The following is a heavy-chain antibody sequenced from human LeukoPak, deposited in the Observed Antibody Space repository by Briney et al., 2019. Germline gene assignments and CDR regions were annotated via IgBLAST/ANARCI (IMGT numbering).Heavy chain of an antibody. D-gene: IGHD3-22*01. J-gene: IGHJ5*02. CDR3: ARDQFNYDSSGYVNWFDP. Sequence: ASVKVSCKASGYTFTNYAMHWVRQAPGQRLEWMGWINAGNGNTKYSQKFQGRVTITRDTSASTAYMELSSLRSEDTAVYYCARDQFNYDSSGYVNWFDPWGQGTLVTVSS. CDR1: GYTFTNYA. CDR2: INAGNGNT. V-gene: IGHV1-3*01.